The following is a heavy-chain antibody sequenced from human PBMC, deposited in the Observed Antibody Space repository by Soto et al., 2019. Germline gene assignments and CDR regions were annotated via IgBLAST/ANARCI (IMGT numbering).Heavy chain of an antibody. Sequence: QVQLVESGGGLVKPGGSLRLSCAASGFTFGDYYMSWIRQAPGKGLEWVSYISSSGSSTCYADYVRGRFTISRDNAKNSLYLQMDSLGAEDTAVYYCARAATASTEAWYWGQGTLVTVSS. CDR3: ARAATASTEAWY. J-gene: IGHJ4*02. V-gene: IGHV3-11*01. CDR2: ISSSGSST. CDR1: GFTFGDYY. D-gene: IGHD2-2*01.